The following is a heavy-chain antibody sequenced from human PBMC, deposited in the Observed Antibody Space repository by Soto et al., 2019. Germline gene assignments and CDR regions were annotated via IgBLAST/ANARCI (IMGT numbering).Heavy chain of an antibody. CDR1: GFTFGSYR. CDR2: ISGSGGST. Sequence: GGSLRLSCAASGFTFGSYRMSWVRQAPGKGLEWVSAISGSGGSTYYADSVKGRFTISRDNSKNTLYLQMNSLRAEDTAVYYCAKVSSYYDSSGPRWFDPWGQGTLVTVSS. D-gene: IGHD3-22*01. J-gene: IGHJ5*02. CDR3: AKVSSYYDSSGPRWFDP. V-gene: IGHV3-23*01.